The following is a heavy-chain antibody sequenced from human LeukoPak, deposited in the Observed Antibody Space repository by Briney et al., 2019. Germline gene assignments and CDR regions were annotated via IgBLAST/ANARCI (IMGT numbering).Heavy chain of an antibody. J-gene: IGHJ6*03. V-gene: IGHV3-43*02. D-gene: IGHD3-10*01. Sequence: GGSLRLSCAASGFTFNDYGMHWVRQAPGKSLEWVSLISGDGGTTYYADSVKGRFTISRDNSKSSLYLQMYSLRTEDTAFYYCAKDSGYGSGNAYYYYMDVWAKGTTVTVSS. CDR2: ISGDGGTT. CDR1: GFTFNDYG. CDR3: AKDSGYGSGNAYYYYMDV.